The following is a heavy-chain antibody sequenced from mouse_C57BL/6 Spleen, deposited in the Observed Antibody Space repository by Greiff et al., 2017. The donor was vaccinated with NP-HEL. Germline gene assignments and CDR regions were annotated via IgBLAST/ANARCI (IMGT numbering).Heavy chain of an antibody. D-gene: IGHD1-1*01. CDR1: GYTFTSYW. J-gene: IGHJ4*01. V-gene: IGHV1-55*01. Sequence: QVQLQQPGAELVKPGASVKMSCKASGYTFTSYWITWVKQRPGQGLEWIGDIYPGSGSTNYNEKFMSKATLTVDTSSSTAYMQLSSLTSEDSAVYYCARGKLITTVVAEYYYAMDYWGQGTSVTVSS. CDR2: IYPGSGST. CDR3: ARGKLITTVVAEYYYAMDY.